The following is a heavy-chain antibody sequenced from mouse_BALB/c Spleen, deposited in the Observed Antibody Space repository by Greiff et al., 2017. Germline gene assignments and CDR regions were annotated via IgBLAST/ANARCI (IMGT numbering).Heavy chain of an antibody. CDR2: ISSGGSYT. CDR1: GFTFSSYA. V-gene: IGHV5-9-4*01. D-gene: IGHD2-1*01. CDR3: AREGNPHAMDY. Sequence: EVKLMESGGGLVKPGGSLKLSCAASGFTFSSYAMSWVRQSPEKRLEWVAEISSGGSYTYYPDTVTGRFTISRDNAKNTLYLEMSSLRSEDTAMYYCAREGNPHAMDYWGQGTSVTVSS. J-gene: IGHJ4*01.